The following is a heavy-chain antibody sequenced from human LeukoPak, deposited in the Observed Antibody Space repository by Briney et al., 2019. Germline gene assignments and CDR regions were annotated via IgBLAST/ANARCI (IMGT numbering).Heavy chain of an antibody. D-gene: IGHD2-15*01. Sequence: GGSLRLSCAASGFTVSSNYMSWVRQAPGKGLEWVSVIYSGGSTYYADSVKGRFIISRDNSKNTLYLQMNSLRAEDTAVYYCARDDLLLGYYSGMDVWGQGTTVTVSS. CDR1: GFTVSSNY. CDR3: ARDDLLLGYYSGMDV. CDR2: IYSGGST. V-gene: IGHV3-66*01. J-gene: IGHJ6*02.